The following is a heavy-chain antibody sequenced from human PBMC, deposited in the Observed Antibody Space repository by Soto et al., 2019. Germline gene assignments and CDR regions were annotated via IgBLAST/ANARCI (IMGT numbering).Heavy chain of an antibody. D-gene: IGHD3-3*01. CDR1: GFTFTTYA. CDR2: ISGSGGST. J-gene: IGHJ4*02. V-gene: IGHV3-23*01. Sequence: EVQLLESGGGLVQPGGSLRLSCAASGFTFTTYAMSWVRQAPGKGLEWVSTISGSGGSTYYADSVRGRFTISRDNSKNTLYLQMNSLRAEDTAVYSCAKGWSDYFDSWGQGILVTVSS. CDR3: AKGWSDYFDS.